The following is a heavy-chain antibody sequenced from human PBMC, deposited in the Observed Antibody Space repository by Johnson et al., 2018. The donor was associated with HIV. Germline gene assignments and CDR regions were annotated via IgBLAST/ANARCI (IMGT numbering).Heavy chain of an antibody. CDR2: ISYDGSNK. J-gene: IGHJ3*02. CDR3: AKGPILDDGFDI. CDR1: GFTFSSYA. V-gene: IGHV3-30*04. Sequence: QMLLVESGGGVVQPARSLRLSCAASGFTFSSYAMPWVRQAPGTGLEWVAAISYDGSNKSYADSVKGRFPISRDYSKNRLYLQMNGLRAVDTAVYYCAKGPILDDGFDIWGQGTMVTVSS. D-gene: IGHD3-3*01.